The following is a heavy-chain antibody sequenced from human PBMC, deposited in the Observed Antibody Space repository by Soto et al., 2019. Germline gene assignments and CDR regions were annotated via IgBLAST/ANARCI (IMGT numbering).Heavy chain of an antibody. D-gene: IGHD3-9*01. CDR1: GFTFSSYW. V-gene: IGHV3-74*01. CDR2: INSDGSST. J-gene: IGHJ3*02. Sequence: GGSLRLSCAASGFTFSSYWMHWVRQAPGKGLVWVSRINSDGSSTSYADSVKGRFTISRXXXXXXXXXXXXXXXAEDXXXXYCXXXXYXILTGYFFGAFDIWGQGTMVTVSS. CDR3: XXXXYXILTGYFFGAFDI.